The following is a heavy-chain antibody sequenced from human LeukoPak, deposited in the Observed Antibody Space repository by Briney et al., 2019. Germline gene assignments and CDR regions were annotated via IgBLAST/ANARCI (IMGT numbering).Heavy chain of an antibody. CDR2: INHSGST. CDR1: GGSFSGYY. V-gene: IGHV4-34*01. D-gene: IGHD1-14*01. Sequence: SETLSLTCAVYGGSFSGYYWNWIRQPPGKGLEWIGEINHSGSTNYNPSLKSRVTISVDTSKNQFSLKLSSVTAADTAVYYCARGPRHHFNYWGQGTLVTVSS. CDR3: ARGPRHHFNY. J-gene: IGHJ4*02.